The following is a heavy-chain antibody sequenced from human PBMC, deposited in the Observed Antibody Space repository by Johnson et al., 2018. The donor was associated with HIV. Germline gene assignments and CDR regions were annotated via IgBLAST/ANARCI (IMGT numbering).Heavy chain of an antibody. V-gene: IGHV3-43D*03. Sequence: VQLVESGGVVVQPGGSLRLSCAASGFTFDDYAMHLVRQAPGKGLEWVSLISWDGGSTYYADSVKGRFTISRDNSKNSLYLQMNSLRAGDTALYYCASSLHYYDSSGYRGAFDIWGQGTMVTVSS. CDR2: ISWDGGST. CDR3: ASSLHYYDSSGYRGAFDI. CDR1: GFTFDDYA. D-gene: IGHD3-22*01. J-gene: IGHJ3*02.